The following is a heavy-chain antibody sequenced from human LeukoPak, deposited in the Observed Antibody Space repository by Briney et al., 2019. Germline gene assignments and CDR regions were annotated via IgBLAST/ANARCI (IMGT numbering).Heavy chain of an antibody. CDR3: ARLWYCNGGSCFYFDY. CDR1: GGSISSTSYY. CDR2: VYYSGST. J-gene: IGHJ4*02. V-gene: IGHV4-39*01. Sequence: PSETLSLTCSVSGGSISSTSYYWGWIRQPPGKGLEWIGSVYYSGSTYYNPSFKSRVTISKDTSKNQVSLKPNSVTAADTAVYYCARLWYCNGGSCFYFDYWGQGTLVTVSS. D-gene: IGHD2-15*01.